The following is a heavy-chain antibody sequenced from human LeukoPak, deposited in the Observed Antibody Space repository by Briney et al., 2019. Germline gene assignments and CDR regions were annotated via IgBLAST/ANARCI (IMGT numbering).Heavy chain of an antibody. D-gene: IGHD4-17*01. J-gene: IGHJ4*02. CDR2: IRHDGTKK. CDR3: AKFSYGGYVH. Sequence: PAGGSLRLSCAASGFMFSKNAMHWVRQAPGKGLECVAFIRHDGTKKDYADSVKGRFTIFRDNSNNTLTLQMNSLRADDTAVYYCAKFSYGGYVHWGQGTLVTVSS. V-gene: IGHV3-30*02. CDR1: GFMFSKNA.